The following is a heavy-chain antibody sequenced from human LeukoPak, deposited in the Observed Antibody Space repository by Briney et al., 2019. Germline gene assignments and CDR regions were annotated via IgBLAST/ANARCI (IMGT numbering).Heavy chain of an antibody. D-gene: IGHD3-10*02. CDR2: INHSGST. V-gene: IGHV4-34*01. J-gene: IGHJ3*02. Sequence: PSETLSLTCAVYGGSFSGYYWSWIRQPPGKGLEWIGEINHSGSTNYNPSLKSRVTISVDTSKNQFSLKLSSVTAADMAVYYCARNPTSKTMSRDSFDIWGQGTFVTVSS. CDR3: ARNPTSKTMSRDSFDI. CDR1: GGSFSGYY.